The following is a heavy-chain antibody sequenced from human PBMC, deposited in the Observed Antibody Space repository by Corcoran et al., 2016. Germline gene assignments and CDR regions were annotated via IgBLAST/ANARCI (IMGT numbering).Heavy chain of an antibody. J-gene: IGHJ4*02. CDR2: IYPGDSDT. Sequence: EVQLVQSGAAVKKPGESLKISCKGSGYSFTSYWIGWVRQMPGKGLEWMGIIYPGDSDTRYSPSFQGQVTISADKSISTAYLQWSSLKASDTAMYYCARHVGYYDSSGYYSPYYFDYWGQGTLVTVSS. V-gene: IGHV5-51*01. CDR1: GYSFTSYW. CDR3: ARHVGYYDSSGYYSPYYFDY. D-gene: IGHD3-22*01.